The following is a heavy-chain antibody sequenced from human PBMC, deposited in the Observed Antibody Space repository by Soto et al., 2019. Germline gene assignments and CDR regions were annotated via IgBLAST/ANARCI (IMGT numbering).Heavy chain of an antibody. V-gene: IGHV3-74*01. CDR2: IHSDGSST. CDR1: GFTFSYYW. CDR3: ARRGPGTYFDY. Sequence: PGGSLRLSCAASGFTFSYYWMHWVRQAPGKGLVWVSRIHSDGSSTTYADSVKGRFTISRDNSKNTLYLQMNSLRAEDTAVYYCARRGPGTYFDYWGQGTLVTVSS. D-gene: IGHD6-13*01. J-gene: IGHJ4*02.